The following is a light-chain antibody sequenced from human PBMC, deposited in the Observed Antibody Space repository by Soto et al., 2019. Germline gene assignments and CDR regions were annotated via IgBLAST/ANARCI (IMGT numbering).Light chain of an antibody. V-gene: IGKV3-20*01. CDR2: GPS. J-gene: IGKJ4*01. Sequence: EIVLTQSPVTLSLSPGEIATLSCRASQSVSASHIAWYQQKPGQAPRLLIYGPSNRDTGVPDRFSGSGSGTDFTLTISGLYPEDFAVYYCQQYVNSRLTFVGGTKVEI. CDR1: QSVSASH. CDR3: QQYVNSRLT.